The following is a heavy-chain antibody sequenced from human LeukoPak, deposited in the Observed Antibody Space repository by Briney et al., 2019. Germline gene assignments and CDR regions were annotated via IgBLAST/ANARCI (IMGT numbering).Heavy chain of an antibody. CDR3: ARDGDSGYPAPFDI. Sequence: PGGSLRLSCAVSGFTFSTYDMAWVRQAPGKGLEWVAYISRSGGNIYYADSVKGRFTISRDNAKNSLYLQMNSLRAEDTAVYYCARDGDSGYPAPFDIWGQGTMVTVSS. D-gene: IGHD5-12*01. J-gene: IGHJ3*02. CDR1: GFTFSTYD. V-gene: IGHV3-48*03. CDR2: ISRSGGNI.